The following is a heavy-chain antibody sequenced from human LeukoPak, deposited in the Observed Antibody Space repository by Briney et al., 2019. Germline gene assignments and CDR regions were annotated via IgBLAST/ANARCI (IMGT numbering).Heavy chain of an antibody. CDR3: ARVRYSGFYFDY. D-gene: IGHD3-9*01. V-gene: IGHV3-21*01. Sequence: GGSLRLSCAASGFTFSSYSMNWARQAPGKGLEWVSSISSSSSYIYYADSVKGRFTISRDNAKNSLYLQMNSLRAEDTALYYCARVRYSGFYFDYWGQGTLVTVSS. CDR1: GFTFSSYS. CDR2: ISSSSSYI. J-gene: IGHJ4*02.